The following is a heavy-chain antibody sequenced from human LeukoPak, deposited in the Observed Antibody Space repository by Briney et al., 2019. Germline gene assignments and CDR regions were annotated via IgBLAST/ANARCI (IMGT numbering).Heavy chain of an antibody. CDR3: ARIPPADYYYGMDV. Sequence: GGSLRLSCAASGFTFSSYAMHWVRQAPGKGLGWVAVISYDGSNKYYADSVKGRFTISRDNSKNTLYLQMNSLRAEDTAVYYCARIPPADYYYGMDVWGQGTTVTVSS. J-gene: IGHJ6*02. CDR2: ISYDGSNK. CDR1: GFTFSSYA. V-gene: IGHV3-30-3*01.